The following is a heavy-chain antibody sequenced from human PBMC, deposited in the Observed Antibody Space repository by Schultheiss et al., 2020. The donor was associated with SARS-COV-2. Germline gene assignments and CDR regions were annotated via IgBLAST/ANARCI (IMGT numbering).Heavy chain of an antibody. CDR2: IIPIFGTA. V-gene: IGHV1-69*13. CDR3: ARDSPDHPYYYMDV. Sequence: SVKVSCKASGYTFTSYYMHWVRQAPGQGLEWMGGIIPIFGTANYAQKFQGRVTITADESTSTAYMELSSLRSEDTAVYYCARDSPDHPYYYMDVWGKGTTVTVSS. CDR1: GYTFTSYY. J-gene: IGHJ6*03.